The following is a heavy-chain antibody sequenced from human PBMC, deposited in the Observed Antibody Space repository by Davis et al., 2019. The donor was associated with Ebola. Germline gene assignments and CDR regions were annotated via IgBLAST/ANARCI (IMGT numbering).Heavy chain of an antibody. CDR2: LGTSADT. Sequence: GESLKISCAASGFVFSSYVMSWVRRAPGKGLEWVSTLGTSADTYYADSVKGRFTISRDNSKNTLHLQMNSLRVEDTAIYYCAKRGRQGRGTTDFDNWGQGTRVTVSS. CDR1: GFVFSSYV. J-gene: IGHJ4*02. V-gene: IGHV3-23*01. D-gene: IGHD1-7*01. CDR3: AKRGRQGRGTTDFDN.